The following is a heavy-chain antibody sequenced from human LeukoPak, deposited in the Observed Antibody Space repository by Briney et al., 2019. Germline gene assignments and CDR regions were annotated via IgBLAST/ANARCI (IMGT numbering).Heavy chain of an antibody. CDR3: ARWGIAAAGTWD. V-gene: IGHV4-34*01. CDR2: INHSGST. Sequence: SETLSLTCAVYGGSFSGYYWSWIRQPPGKGLEWIGEINHSGSTNYNPSLKSRVTISVDTSKNQFSLKLSSVTAADTAVYYCARWGIAAAGTWDWGQGTLVTVSS. J-gene: IGHJ4*02. D-gene: IGHD6-13*01. CDR1: GGSFSGYY.